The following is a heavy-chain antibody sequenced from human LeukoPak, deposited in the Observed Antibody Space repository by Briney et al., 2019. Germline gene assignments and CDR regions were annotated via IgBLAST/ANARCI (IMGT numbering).Heavy chain of an antibody. Sequence: GGSLRLSCAASGFTFSDYYMSWVRQAPGKGLEWVSYISSSGSYTNYADSVKGRFTISRDNAKNSLYLQMNSLRAEDTAVYYCARDATAAGRFDPWGQGTLVPVPS. CDR1: GFTFSDYY. CDR3: ARDATAAGRFDP. V-gene: IGHV3-11*06. J-gene: IGHJ5*02. D-gene: IGHD6-13*01. CDR2: ISSSGSYT.